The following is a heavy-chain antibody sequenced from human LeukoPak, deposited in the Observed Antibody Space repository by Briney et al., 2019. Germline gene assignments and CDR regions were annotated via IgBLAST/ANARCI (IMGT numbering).Heavy chain of an antibody. J-gene: IGHJ3*02. V-gene: IGHV1-2*02. D-gene: IGHD3-22*01. CDR1: GYTFTGYY. CDR3: ARVLVVAYDAFDI. Sequence: ASVKVSCKASGYTFTGYYMHWVRQAPGQGLEWMGWINPNSGGTNYAQKFQGRVTMTRDTSISTAYMELSRLRSDDTAVYHCARVLVVAYDAFDIWGQGTMVTVSS. CDR2: INPNSGGT.